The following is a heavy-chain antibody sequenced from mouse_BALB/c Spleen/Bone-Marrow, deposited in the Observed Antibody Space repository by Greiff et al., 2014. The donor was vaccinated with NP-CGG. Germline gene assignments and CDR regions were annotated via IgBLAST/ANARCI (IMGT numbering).Heavy chain of an antibody. V-gene: IGHV14-3*02. D-gene: IGHD2-1*01. J-gene: IGHJ4*01. CDR3: ASSGNYEGGAMDY. CDR1: GLNIKDTF. Sequence: VHVKQSGAELVKPGASVKLSCTASGLNIKDTFMHWMKQRPEQGLEWNGRIDPANGITKYDPKFQGKATITTDTSSNTAYLQLSSLTSEDTAVYYCASSGNYEGGAMDYWGQGTSVTVSS. CDR2: IDPANGIT.